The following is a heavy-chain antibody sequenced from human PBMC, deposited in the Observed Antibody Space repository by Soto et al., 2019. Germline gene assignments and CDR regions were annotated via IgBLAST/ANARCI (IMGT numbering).Heavy chain of an antibody. CDR1: GFTFSSHS. CDR2: ISYDGRKK. V-gene: IGHV3-30*18. D-gene: IGHD3-3*01. J-gene: IGHJ6*02. CDR3: GKDRKEDAFWSGYYTYNGMDV. Sequence: QEQLVESGGGVVQPGRSLRLSCEASGFTFSSHSLHWVRQAPGKGLEWVALISYDGRKKYYADSVKGRFTISRDHSRNTLYLEMNSPRTEDTAIYYCGKDRKEDAFWSGYYTYNGMDVWGQGTTVTVSS.